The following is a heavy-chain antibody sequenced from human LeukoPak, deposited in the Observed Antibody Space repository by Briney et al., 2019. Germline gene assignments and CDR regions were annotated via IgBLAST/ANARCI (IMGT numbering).Heavy chain of an antibody. CDR1: GGSISSGISY. D-gene: IGHD2-15*01. V-gene: IGHV4-31*03. CDR3: ARVVAARNNWFDP. J-gene: IGHJ5*02. Sequence: PSQTLSLTCTVSGGSISSGISYWSWIRQHPGKGLEWIGYIYYSGSTNYNPSLKSRVTISVDTSKNQFSLKLSSVTAADTAVYYCARVVAARNNWFDPWGQGTLVTVSS. CDR2: IYYSGST.